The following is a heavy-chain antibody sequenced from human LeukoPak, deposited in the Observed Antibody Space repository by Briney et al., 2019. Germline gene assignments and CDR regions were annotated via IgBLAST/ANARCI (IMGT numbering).Heavy chain of an antibody. CDR3: ARVLAQLERGFPDWFDP. V-gene: IGHV3-7*01. J-gene: IGHJ5*02. Sequence: GGSLRLSCAASGFTFSSFWMSWVRQAPGKGLEWVANIKRDGSEKYYVDSVKGRFTISRDNAKNSLYLQMNSLRAEDTAVYYCARVLAQLERGFPDWFDPWGQGTLVTVSS. CDR1: GFTFSSFW. CDR2: IKRDGSEK. D-gene: IGHD1-1*01.